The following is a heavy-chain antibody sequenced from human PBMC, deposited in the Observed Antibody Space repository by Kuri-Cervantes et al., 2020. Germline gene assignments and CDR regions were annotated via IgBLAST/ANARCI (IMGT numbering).Heavy chain of an antibody. J-gene: IGHJ4*02. D-gene: IGHD6-13*01. Sequence: GVSLRLSCAASGFTFSAYWMSWVRQAPGKGLEWGANIDQDGTEKDYVDSVKGRFTISRDNAKNSLYLQMNSLRDEDTAVYYCAREGEAAAGYYFDYWGQGTLVTVSS. V-gene: IGHV3-7*01. CDR2: IDQDGTEK. CDR3: AREGEAAAGYYFDY. CDR1: GFTFSAYW.